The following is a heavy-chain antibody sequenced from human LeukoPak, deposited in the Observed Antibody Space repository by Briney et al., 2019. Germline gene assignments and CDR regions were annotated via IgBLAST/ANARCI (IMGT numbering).Heavy chain of an antibody. V-gene: IGHV4-4*09. J-gene: IGHJ5*02. Sequence: PSETLSLTCTVSGGSISSYYWSWIRQPPGKGLEWIGYIYTSGSTNYNPSLKSRVTISVDTSKNQFSLKLGSVTAADTAVYYCARVGLYYDFWSGSEFDPWGQGTLVTVSS. CDR3: ARVGLYYDFWSGSEFDP. CDR1: GGSISSYY. D-gene: IGHD3-3*01. CDR2: IYTSGST.